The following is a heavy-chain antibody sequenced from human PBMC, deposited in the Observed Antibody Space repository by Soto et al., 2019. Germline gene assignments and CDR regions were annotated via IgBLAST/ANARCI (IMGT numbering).Heavy chain of an antibody. D-gene: IGHD6-19*01. CDR3: ARGYTSGWTFDF. Sequence: QVQLVQSGAEVKQPGASASVSCKASGYNFTTYVVHWLRQAPGQGPEWMGWINCGSGNTVYSQKFQGRVTFTRDTSATTAYMDLNSLTSGGTAVYYCARGYTSGWTFDFWGRGTLVTVSS. J-gene: IGHJ4*02. V-gene: IGHV1-3*01. CDR2: INCGSGNT. CDR1: GYNFTTYV.